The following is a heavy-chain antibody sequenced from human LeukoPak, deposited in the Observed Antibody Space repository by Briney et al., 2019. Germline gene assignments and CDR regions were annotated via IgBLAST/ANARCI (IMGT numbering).Heavy chain of an antibody. CDR1: AYTSTSYA. CDR3: ARDPRNYYGSGSYSGAFDI. J-gene: IGHJ3*02. CDR2: INASNGKT. V-gene: IGHV1-3*01. Sequence: ASVKVSCNASAYTSTSYATHWVRHAPRQRREWMGWINASNGKTKYSQKFQGRVTPTRDTSASTAYMELSSLRSEDTAVYYCARDPRNYYGSGSYSGAFDIWGQGTMVSVSS. D-gene: IGHD3-10*01.